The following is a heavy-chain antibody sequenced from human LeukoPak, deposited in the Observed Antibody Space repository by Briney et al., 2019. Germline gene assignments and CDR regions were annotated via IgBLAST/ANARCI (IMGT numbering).Heavy chain of an antibody. D-gene: IGHD5-12*01. Sequence: ASVKVSCKASGYTFTVYYIHWVRQAPGQGLEWMGWINPHSGDTNYAQKFQGRVTMTRDTSISTAYMELSRLTSDDTAVYYCARVESRVIVATVFDYWGQGTLVTVSS. CDR2: INPHSGDT. V-gene: IGHV1-2*02. CDR3: ARVESRVIVATVFDY. CDR1: GYTFTVYY. J-gene: IGHJ4*02.